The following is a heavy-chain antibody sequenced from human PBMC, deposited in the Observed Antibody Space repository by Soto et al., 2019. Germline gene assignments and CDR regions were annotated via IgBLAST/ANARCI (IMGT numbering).Heavy chain of an antibody. V-gene: IGHV6-1*01. D-gene: IGHD3-10*01. CDR1: GDSVSSNSAA. CDR3: ARVYMVRGTIIRYFDY. Sequence: SQTLSLTCAISGDSVSSNSAAWNWIRQSPSRGLEWLGRTYYRSKWYNDYAVSVKSRITINPDTSKNQFSLKLSSVTAADTAVYYCARVYMVRGTIIRYFDYWGQGTLVTVSS. CDR2: TYYRSKWYN. J-gene: IGHJ4*02.